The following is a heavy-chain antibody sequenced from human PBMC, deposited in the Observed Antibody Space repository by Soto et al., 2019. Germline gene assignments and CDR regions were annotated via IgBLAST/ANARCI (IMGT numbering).Heavy chain of an antibody. CDR1: GFTFSDYY. J-gene: IGHJ3*02. CDR3: AREWGYCISTSCHDAFDI. V-gene: IGHV3-11*01. CDR2: ISSSGSTI. Sequence: PGGSLRLSCAASGFTFSDYYMSWIRQAPGKGLEWVSYISSSGSTIYYADSVKGRFTISRDNAKNSLYLQMNGLRAEDTAVYYCAREWGYCISTSCHDAFDIWGQGTMVTVSS. D-gene: IGHD2-2*01.